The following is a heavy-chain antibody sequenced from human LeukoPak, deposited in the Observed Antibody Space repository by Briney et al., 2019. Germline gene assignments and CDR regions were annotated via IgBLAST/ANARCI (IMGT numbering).Heavy chain of an antibody. D-gene: IGHD2-15*01. Sequence: SETLSLTCTVSGGSISSYYWSWIRQPPGKGLEWIGYIYYSGSTNYNPSLKSRVTISVDTSKNQFSLKLSSVTAADTAVYYCARDLRDIVVVVAATWFDPWGQGTLVTVSS. CDR1: GGSISSYY. CDR2: IYYSGST. CDR3: ARDLRDIVVVVAATWFDP. J-gene: IGHJ5*02. V-gene: IGHV4-59*01.